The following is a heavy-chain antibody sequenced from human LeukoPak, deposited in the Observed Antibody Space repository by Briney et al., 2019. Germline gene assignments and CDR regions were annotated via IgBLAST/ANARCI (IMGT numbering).Heavy chain of an antibody. CDR2: ISSSSSYI. Sequence: GGSLRLSCAASGSTFSSYSMNWVRQAPGKGLEWVSSISSSSSYIYYADSVKGRFTISRDNAKNSLYLQMNSLRAEDTAVYYCARKPRGDSSGYSLDYWGQGTLVTVSS. V-gene: IGHV3-21*01. D-gene: IGHD3-22*01. J-gene: IGHJ4*02. CDR1: GSTFSSYS. CDR3: ARKPRGDSSGYSLDY.